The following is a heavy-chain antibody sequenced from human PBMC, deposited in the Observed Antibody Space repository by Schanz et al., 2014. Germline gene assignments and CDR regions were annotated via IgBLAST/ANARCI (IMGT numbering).Heavy chain of an antibody. V-gene: IGHV3-23*01. Sequence: EVQLLESGGGLVQPGGSLRLSCLASGFAFSSYGMNWLRQAPGKGLEWVSVIGVDGTTTYYADSVKGRFTMSRDNAKNTLYLQMNSLRAEDTAVYYCAKGRFGELSAFDIWGQGTMXTVSS. CDR1: GFAFSSYG. J-gene: IGHJ3*02. CDR2: IGVDGTTT. CDR3: AKGRFGELSAFDI. D-gene: IGHD3-10*01.